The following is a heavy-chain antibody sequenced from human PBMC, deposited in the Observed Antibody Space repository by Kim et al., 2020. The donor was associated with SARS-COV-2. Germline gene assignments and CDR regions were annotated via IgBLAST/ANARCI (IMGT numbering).Heavy chain of an antibody. V-gene: IGHV1-3*01. Sequence: EHPQNFQGRLTITRDTTASTAYMELNSLRSEDTAVYYCAREGHEGGYLTWGQGTMVTVSS. CDR3: AREGHEGGYLT. J-gene: IGHJ3*01. D-gene: IGHD3-22*01.